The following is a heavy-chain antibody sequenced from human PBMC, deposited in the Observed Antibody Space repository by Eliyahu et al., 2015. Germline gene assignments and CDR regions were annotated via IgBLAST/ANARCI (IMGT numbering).Heavy chain of an antibody. CDR2: IYYSGST. D-gene: IGHD3-9*01. Sequence: QLQLQESGPGLVKPSETLSLTCXVSGGSISSXXYYWGWIRQPPGKGLEWIGSIYYSGSTYYNPSLKSRVTISVDTSKNQFSLKLSSVTVADTAVYYCARHDYDILTGYYYFDYWGQGTLVTVSS. J-gene: IGHJ4*02. CDR3: ARHDYDILTGYYYFDY. CDR1: GGSISSXXYY. V-gene: IGHV4-39*01.